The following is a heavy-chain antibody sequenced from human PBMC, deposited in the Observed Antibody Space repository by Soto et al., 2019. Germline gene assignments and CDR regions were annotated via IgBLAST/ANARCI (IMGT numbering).Heavy chain of an antibody. V-gene: IGHV3-23*01. CDR3: ATDLPGGEDDHYGMDV. J-gene: IGHJ6*02. Sequence: LRLSCVASGLSLKKYAMSWVRQAPGKGLEWVSGISVSGVSTYYADSVKGRFTISRDTSKNTLYLQMTSLRAEDTAVYYCATDLPGGEDDHYGMDVWGQGTTVTVSS. D-gene: IGHD2-21*01. CDR1: GLSLKKYA. CDR2: ISVSGVST.